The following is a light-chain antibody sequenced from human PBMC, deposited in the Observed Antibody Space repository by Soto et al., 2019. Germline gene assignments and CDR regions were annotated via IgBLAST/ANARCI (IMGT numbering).Light chain of an antibody. CDR1: QSISSW. Sequence: DIQMTQSPSTLSASVGDRVTITCRARQSISSWLAWYQQKPGKAPKLLIYDASSLESGVPSRFSGSGSGTEFTRTISSLQPDDFATYYCQQYNSWYTCGQGTKLEIK. V-gene: IGKV1-5*01. J-gene: IGKJ2*01. CDR2: DAS. CDR3: QQYNSWYT.